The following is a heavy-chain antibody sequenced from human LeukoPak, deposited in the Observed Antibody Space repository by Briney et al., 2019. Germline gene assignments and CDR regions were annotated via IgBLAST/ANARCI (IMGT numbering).Heavy chain of an antibody. CDR3: ARGGRFVQPAGTFAY. CDR2: VNGDNGQT. Sequence: ASVKVSCETSGYPFIGYHINWVRQASGQGLEWMGWVNGDNGQTDHAQKFQGRVTLTRDTSTSTVYMELSSLRAEDTAVYYCARGGRFVQPAGTFAYWGQGTLITVSS. V-gene: IGHV1-8*01. J-gene: IGHJ4*02. D-gene: IGHD1-1*01. CDR1: GYPFIGYH.